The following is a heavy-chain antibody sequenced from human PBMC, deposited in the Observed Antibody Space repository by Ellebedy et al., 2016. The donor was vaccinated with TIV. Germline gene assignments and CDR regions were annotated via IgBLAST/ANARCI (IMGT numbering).Heavy chain of an antibody. Sequence: ASVKVSCKASGYTFTSYGISWVRQAPGQGLEWMGWISAYNGNTNYAQKLQGRVTMTTDTSTSTAYMELRSLRSDDTAVYYCARDPSIVLMVYAMMGFDYWGQGTLVTVSS. CDR3: ARDPSIVLMVYAMMGFDY. CDR1: GYTFTSYG. J-gene: IGHJ4*02. D-gene: IGHD2-8*01. CDR2: ISAYNGNT. V-gene: IGHV1-18*01.